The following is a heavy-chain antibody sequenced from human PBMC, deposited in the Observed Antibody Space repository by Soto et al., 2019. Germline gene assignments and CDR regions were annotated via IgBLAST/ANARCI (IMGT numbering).Heavy chain of an antibody. CDR1: GYTFTSYY. D-gene: IGHD3-22*01. V-gene: IGHV1-46*03. CDR2: INPSGDST. Sequence: ASVKVSCKASGYTFTSYYMHWVRQAPGQGLEWMGIINPSGDSTSYAQKFQGRVTMTRDTSTSTVYMELSSLRSEDTAVYYCAALGYDSSGYYYSGYGMDVWGQGTTVTV. J-gene: IGHJ6*02. CDR3: AALGYDSSGYYYSGYGMDV.